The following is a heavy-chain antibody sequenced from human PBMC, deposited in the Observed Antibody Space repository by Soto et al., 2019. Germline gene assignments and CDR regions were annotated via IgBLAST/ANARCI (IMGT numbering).Heavy chain of an antibody. V-gene: IGHV3-23*01. J-gene: IGHJ4*02. D-gene: IGHD3-22*01. Sequence: ETLSLTCAVSGDSISGNNWWSWVRQAPGKGLEWVSAISGSGGSTYYADSVKGRFTISRDNSKNTLYLQMNSLRAEDTAVYYCAKVTYYYDSSGYCFDYWGQGTLVTVSS. CDR1: GDSISGNN. CDR3: AKVTYYYDSSGYCFDY. CDR2: ISGSGGST.